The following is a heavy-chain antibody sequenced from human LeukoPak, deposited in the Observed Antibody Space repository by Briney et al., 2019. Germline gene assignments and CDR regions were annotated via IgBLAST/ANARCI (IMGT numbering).Heavy chain of an antibody. CDR3: VRNDTSGVGLDY. Sequence: GESLRLSCAASGFTFTNYAMSWVRQAPGKGLEWVSNISGRGTSINYADSVKGRFSISRDNSKNTMYLQMNSLRAEDTDVYYCVRNDTSGVGLDYWGQGTLVTVSS. V-gene: IGHV3-23*01. D-gene: IGHD3-3*01. CDR1: GFTFTNYA. J-gene: IGHJ4*02. CDR2: ISGRGTSI.